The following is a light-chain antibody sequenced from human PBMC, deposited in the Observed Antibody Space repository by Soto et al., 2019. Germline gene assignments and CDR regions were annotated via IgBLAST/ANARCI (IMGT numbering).Light chain of an antibody. CDR3: HQRYNWPRVT. J-gene: IGKJ5*01. CDR1: ESVSSSF. V-gene: IGKV3D-20*02. Sequence: EVVLTQSPGTLSLSPGERATLSCRASESVSSSFLTWYQQKPGQAPRLLIYRTSNRVTGIPDRFSGSGSGTDFTLTITSLEPEDFAVYFCHQRYNWPRVTFGQGTRLEIK. CDR2: RTS.